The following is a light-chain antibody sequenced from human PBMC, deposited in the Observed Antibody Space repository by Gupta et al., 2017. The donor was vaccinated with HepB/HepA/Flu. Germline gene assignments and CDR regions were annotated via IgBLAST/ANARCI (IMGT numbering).Light chain of an antibody. CDR1: ALPKQY. V-gene: IGLV3-25*03. Sequence: SYELTRPPSVSVSPGQTARLTCSGDALPKQYAYWYQQKPGQAPVLVIYKDSERPSGIPERFSGSSSGTTVTLTISGVQAEDEADYYCQSADSSGTYVFGTGTKVTVL. CDR3: QSADSSGTYV. J-gene: IGLJ1*01. CDR2: KDS.